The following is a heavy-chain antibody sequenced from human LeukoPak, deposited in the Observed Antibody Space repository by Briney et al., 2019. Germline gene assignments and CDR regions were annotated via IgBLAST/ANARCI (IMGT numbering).Heavy chain of an antibody. CDR3: AATGVVAATAIDY. CDR1: GFKFSSYS. V-gene: IGHV4-34*08. Sequence: GSLRLSCAASGFKFSSYSMKWVRQAPGKGLEWIGEINHSGSTNYNPSLKSRVTISVDTSKNQFSLKLSSVTAADTAVYYCAATGVVAATAIDYWGQGTLVTVSS. D-gene: IGHD2-15*01. CDR2: INHSGST. J-gene: IGHJ4*02.